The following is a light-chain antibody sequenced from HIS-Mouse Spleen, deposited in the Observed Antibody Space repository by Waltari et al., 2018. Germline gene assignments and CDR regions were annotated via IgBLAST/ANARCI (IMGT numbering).Light chain of an antibody. Sequence: SSELTQDPAVSVALGQTVRITCHGDSLRRHYARWYQQKPGPAPVLVIYGKNNRPSGIPDRFSGSSSGNTASLTITGAQAEDEADYYCNSRDSSGNHVVFGGGTKLTVL. CDR2: GKN. V-gene: IGLV3-19*01. CDR3: NSRDSSGNHVV. J-gene: IGLJ2*01. CDR1: SLRRHY.